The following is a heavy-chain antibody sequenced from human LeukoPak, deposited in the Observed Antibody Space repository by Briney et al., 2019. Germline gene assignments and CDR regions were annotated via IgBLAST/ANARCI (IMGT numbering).Heavy chain of an antibody. CDR1: GGSFSGYY. J-gene: IGHJ4*02. V-gene: IGHV4-34*01. Sequence: SETLSLTCAVYGGSFSGYYWSWIRQPPGKGLEWIGEINHSGSTNYYPSLKSRVTISVGTSKNQFSLKLSSVTAADTAVYYCASQGIAAAGTYFDYWGQGTLVTVSS. CDR3: ASQGIAAAGTYFDY. D-gene: IGHD6-13*01. CDR2: INHSGST.